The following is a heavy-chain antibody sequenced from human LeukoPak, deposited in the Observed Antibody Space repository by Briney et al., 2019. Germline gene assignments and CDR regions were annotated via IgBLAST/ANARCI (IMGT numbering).Heavy chain of an antibody. CDR3: ARPKSNFWSGYYRPYAFDI. CDR1: GGSFSGYY. CDR2: IYYSGST. J-gene: IGHJ3*02. D-gene: IGHD3-3*01. Sequence: SETLSLTCAVYGGSFSGYYWSWLRQPPGKGLEWIGSIYYSGSTYYNPSLKSRVTISVDTSKNQFSLKLSSVTAADTAVYYCARPKSNFWSGYYRPYAFDIWGQGTMVTVSS. V-gene: IGHV4-34*01.